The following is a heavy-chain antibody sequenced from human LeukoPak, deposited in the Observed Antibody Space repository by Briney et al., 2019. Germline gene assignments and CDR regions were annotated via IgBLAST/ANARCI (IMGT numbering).Heavy chain of an antibody. Sequence: PGESLKISCKGSGYSFTSYWIGWVRQMPGKGLEWMGTIYPGDSDTRYSPSFQGQVTISADKSISTAYLQWSSLKASDTAMYHCARLSTSEWQRFDYWGQGTLVTVSS. CDR2: IYPGDSDT. CDR3: ARLSTSEWQRFDY. J-gene: IGHJ4*02. D-gene: IGHD2-2*01. CDR1: GYSFTSYW. V-gene: IGHV5-51*01.